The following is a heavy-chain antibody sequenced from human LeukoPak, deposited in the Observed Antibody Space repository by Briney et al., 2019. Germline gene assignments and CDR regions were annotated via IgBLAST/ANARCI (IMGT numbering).Heavy chain of an antibody. J-gene: IGHJ4*02. CDR3: ARGLHGYNSRACDY. V-gene: IGHV4-34*01. CDR1: GGSFSGYY. CDR2: INHSGST. D-gene: IGHD5-24*01. Sequence: SETLSLTCAVYGGSFSGYYWSWIRQPPGKGLEWIGEINHSGSTNYNPSLKSRVTISVDTSKNQFSLKLSSVTAADTAVYYCARGLHGYNSRACDYWGQGTLVTVSS.